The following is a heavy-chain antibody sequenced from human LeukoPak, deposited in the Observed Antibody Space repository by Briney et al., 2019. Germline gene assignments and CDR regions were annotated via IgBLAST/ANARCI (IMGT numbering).Heavy chain of an antibody. D-gene: IGHD2-15*01. J-gene: IGHJ5*02. Sequence: ASVTVSCKASGYTFTSYYMHWVRQAPGQGLEWMGIINPSGGSTSYAQKFQGRVTMTRDTSTSTVYMELSSLRSEDTAVYYCARDLKVVVAARSAGGVDPWGQGTLVTVSS. CDR1: GYTFTSYY. V-gene: IGHV1-46*01. CDR3: ARDLKVVVAARSAGGVDP. CDR2: INPSGGST.